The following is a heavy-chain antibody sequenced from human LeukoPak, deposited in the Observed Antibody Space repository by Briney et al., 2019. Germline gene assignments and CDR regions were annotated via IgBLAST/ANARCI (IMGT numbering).Heavy chain of an antibody. CDR1: GGSISSGGSF. CDR3: ARGHHYYYYMDA. Sequence: SETLSLTCTVSGGSISSGGSFWIWIRQHPGKGLEWIGYIYNSGGAYYNPSLGSRLSISVDTSKNQSSLRLTSVTAANTAVYFCARGHHYYYYMDAWGNGTTVTASS. V-gene: IGHV4-31*03. CDR2: IYNSGGA. J-gene: IGHJ6*03.